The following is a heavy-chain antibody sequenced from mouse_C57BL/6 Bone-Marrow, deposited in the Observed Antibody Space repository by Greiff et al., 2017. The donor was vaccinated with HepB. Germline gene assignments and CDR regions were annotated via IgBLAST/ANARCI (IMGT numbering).Heavy chain of an antibody. CDR2: IYPGDGDT. CDR3: ARVGITTVVAPFDY. D-gene: IGHD1-1*01. J-gene: IGHJ2*01. V-gene: IGHV1-82*01. CDR1: GYAFSSSW. Sequence: VQLQQSGPELVKPGASVKISCKASGYAFSSSWMNWVKQRPGKGLVWIGRIYPGDGDTNYNGKFKGKATLTADKSSSTAYMQLSSLTSEDSAVYFCARVGITTVVAPFDYWGQGTTLTVSS.